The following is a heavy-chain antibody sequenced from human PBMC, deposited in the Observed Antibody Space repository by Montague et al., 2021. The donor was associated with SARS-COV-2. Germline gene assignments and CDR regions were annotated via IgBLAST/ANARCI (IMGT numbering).Heavy chain of an antibody. CDR2: IYYSGNT. D-gene: IGHD4-11*01. CDR3: ARYRWSNYEGLRY. V-gene: IGHV4-39*01. CDR1: GGSISSSGFY. J-gene: IGHJ1*01. Sequence: SETLSLTCSVSGGSISSSGFYWGWIRQPPGKGLEWIGSIYYSGNTYYSPSLKSRVIISIDTSKTQFSLQLSSVTAADTAVYYCARYRWSNYEGLRYWGQGTLVTVSS.